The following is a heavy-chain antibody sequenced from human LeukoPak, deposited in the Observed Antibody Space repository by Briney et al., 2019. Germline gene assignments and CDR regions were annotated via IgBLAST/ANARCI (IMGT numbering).Heavy chain of an antibody. CDR2: IIPIFGTA. V-gene: IGHV1-69*05. J-gene: IGHJ6*03. CDR3: ARVDTAMDYYYYYMDV. CDR1: GGTFSSYA. Sequence: ASVKVSCKASGGTFSSYAISWVRQAPGQGLEWMGGIIPIFGTANYAQKFQGRVTITTDESTSTAYMELSSLRSEDTAVYYCARVDTAMDYYYYYMDVWGKGTTVTVSS. D-gene: IGHD5-18*01.